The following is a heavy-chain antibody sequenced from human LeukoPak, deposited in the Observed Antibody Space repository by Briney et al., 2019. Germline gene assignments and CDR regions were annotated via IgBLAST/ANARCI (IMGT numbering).Heavy chain of an antibody. D-gene: IGHD3-16*02. J-gene: IGHJ6*02. CDR2: IKEDGSEK. CDR1: GLTFSSYW. Sequence: GGSLRLSCAVSGLTFSSYWMSWVRQAPGKGLEWVANIKEDGSEKYYVDSVKGRFTISRDNAKNSLYLQMNSLRAEDTAVYYCARGSAPLLSYYYGMDVWGQGTTVTVSS. CDR3: ARGSAPLLSYYYGMDV. V-gene: IGHV3-7*04.